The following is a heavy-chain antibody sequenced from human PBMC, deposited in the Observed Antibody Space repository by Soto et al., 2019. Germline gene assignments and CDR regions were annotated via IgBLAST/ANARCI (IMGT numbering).Heavy chain of an antibody. D-gene: IGHD6-13*01. Sequence: SETLSLTCTVSGGSISSGGYYWSWIRQHTGKGQEWIGYIYYSGSTYYNQSLKSRVTISVDTSKNQFSLKLSSVTAVDTAVYYCARLVGNSWLDYWGQGTLVTVSS. CDR2: IYYSGST. CDR1: GGSISSGGYY. J-gene: IGHJ4*02. V-gene: IGHV4-31*03. CDR3: ARLVGNSWLDY.